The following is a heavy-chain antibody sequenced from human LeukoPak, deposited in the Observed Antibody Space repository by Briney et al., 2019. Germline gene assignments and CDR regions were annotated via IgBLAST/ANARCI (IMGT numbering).Heavy chain of an antibody. J-gene: IGHJ4*02. CDR3: AKYVSGWYYFDF. CDR2: ITGSGGYT. CDR1: GFTFSSFA. Sequence: GGSLRLSCAASGFTFSSFAMSWVRQSPGKGLEWVSGITGSGGYTHYADSVKGRFTISRDNSKNTLFLQMNRLRAEDTAVYSCAKYVSGWYYFDFWGQGTLVTVSS. D-gene: IGHD6-19*01. V-gene: IGHV3-23*01.